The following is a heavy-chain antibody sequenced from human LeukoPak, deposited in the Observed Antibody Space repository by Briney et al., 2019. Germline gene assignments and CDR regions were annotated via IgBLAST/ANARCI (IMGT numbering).Heavy chain of an antibody. V-gene: IGHV3-30*02. J-gene: IGHJ4*02. CDR1: GLTFRNYD. D-gene: IGHD3-10*01. CDR3: AKAGVIPLQYFDY. CDR2: IRSDGSYE. Sequence: GGSLRLSCAASGLTFRNYDMHWLRQSPDRGLEWVAFIRSDGSYENYADSVKGRFTISRDNSKNTVYLQMNSLRAEDTALYYCAKAGVIPLQYFDYWGQGTLVTVSS.